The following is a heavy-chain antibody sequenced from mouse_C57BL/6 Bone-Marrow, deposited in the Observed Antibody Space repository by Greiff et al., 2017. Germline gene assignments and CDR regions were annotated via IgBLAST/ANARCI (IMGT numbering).Heavy chain of an antibody. Sequence: QVQLKESGAELARPGASVKLSCKASGYTFTSYGISWVKQRTGQGLEWIGEIYPRSGNTYYNEKFKGKATLTADKSSSTAYMELRSLTSEDSAVYFCAIQAQATFLFDYWGQGTTLTVSS. CDR1: GYTFTSYG. J-gene: IGHJ2*01. CDR3: AIQAQATFLFDY. D-gene: IGHD3-2*02. CDR2: IYPRSGNT. V-gene: IGHV1-81*01.